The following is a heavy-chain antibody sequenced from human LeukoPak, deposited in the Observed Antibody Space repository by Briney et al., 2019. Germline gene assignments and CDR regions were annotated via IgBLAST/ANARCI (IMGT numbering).Heavy chain of an antibody. CDR2: IYYSGAT. Sequence: PSGTLSLTCTVSGGSISNYYWSWIRQPPGKGLEWTGHIYYSGATKYNPSLKSRITISVDTSKNQFSLMLSSVTAADTAVYYCARFGITVVRGGKYYFDYWGQGTLVTVSS. CDR1: GGSISNYY. CDR3: ARFGITVVRGGKYYFDY. V-gene: IGHV4-59*08. J-gene: IGHJ4*02. D-gene: IGHD3-10*01.